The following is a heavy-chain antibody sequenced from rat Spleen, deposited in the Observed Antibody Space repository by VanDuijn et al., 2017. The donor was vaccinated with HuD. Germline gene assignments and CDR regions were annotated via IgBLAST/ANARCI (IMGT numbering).Heavy chain of an antibody. V-gene: IGHV5-25*01. D-gene: IGHD4-3*01. Sequence: EVQLVESDGGLVQPGRSLKLSCVASGFTFTTYWMYWVRQAPGKGLEWVASISTGGGNTYYRDAVKGRFTISRDNAKSTLFLQMDSLRSEDTATYYCAVAGYGYWGQGVMVTVSS. J-gene: IGHJ2*01. CDR1: GFTFTTYW. CDR3: AVAGYGY. CDR2: ISTGGGNT.